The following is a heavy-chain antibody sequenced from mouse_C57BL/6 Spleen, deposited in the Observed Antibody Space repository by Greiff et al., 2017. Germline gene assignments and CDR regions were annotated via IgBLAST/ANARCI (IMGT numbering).Heavy chain of an antibody. J-gene: IGHJ1*03. D-gene: IGHD1-1*01. CDR3: ASEGTFTTRYFDV. CDR2: IYPGDGDN. Sequence: VKLMESGAELVKPGASVKISCKASGYAFSSYWMNWVKQRPGKGLEWIGQIYPGDGDNNYNGKFKGKATLTADKSSSTAYMQLSSLTSEDSAVYFCASEGTFTTRYFDVWGTGTTVTVSS. V-gene: IGHV1-80*01. CDR1: GYAFSSYW.